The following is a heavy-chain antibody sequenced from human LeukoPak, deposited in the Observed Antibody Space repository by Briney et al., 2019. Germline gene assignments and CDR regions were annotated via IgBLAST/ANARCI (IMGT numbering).Heavy chain of an antibody. CDR2: ISGSGGST. D-gene: IGHD1-26*01. CDR1: GFTFSSYA. J-gene: IGHJ6*02. Sequence: GGSLRLSCAASGFTFSSYAMSWVRQAPGKGLEWVSAISGSGGSTYYADSVKGRFTISRDNSKNTLYLQMNSLRAEDTAVYYCAKERGVRSGNYYHYYGMDVWGQGTTVTVSS. CDR3: AKERGVRSGNYYHYYGMDV. V-gene: IGHV3-23*01.